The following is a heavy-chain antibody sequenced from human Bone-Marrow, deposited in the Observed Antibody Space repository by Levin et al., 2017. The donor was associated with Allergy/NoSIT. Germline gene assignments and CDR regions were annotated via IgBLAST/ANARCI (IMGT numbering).Heavy chain of an antibody. CDR1: GGSIGTYY. Sequence: SQTLSLTCSVSGGSIGTYYWSWIRQTPGKGLEWIGYIHYSGNTNYNPSLQSRVSISVDTSKNQFSLNLSSVTAADAAVYFCAREWGGENSFDALDTWGQGTKVTVSS. CDR2: IHYSGNT. V-gene: IGHV4-59*01. CDR3: AREWGGENSFDALDT. J-gene: IGHJ3*02. D-gene: IGHD2-21*01.